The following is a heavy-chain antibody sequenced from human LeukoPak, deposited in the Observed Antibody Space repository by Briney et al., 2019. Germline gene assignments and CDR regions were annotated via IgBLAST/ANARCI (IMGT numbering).Heavy chain of an antibody. CDR3: ARDEDSAYGSGSYLS. V-gene: IGHV4-59*01. CDR1: GFTFSDYW. CDR2: LYYSGST. Sequence: GSLRLSCEASGFTFSDYWLSWVRQAPGKGLEWIGYLYYSGSTNYNPSLKSRVTISVDTSKNQFSLKLSSVTAADTAVYYCARDEDSAYGSGSYLSWGQGTLVTVSS. D-gene: IGHD3-10*01. J-gene: IGHJ5*02.